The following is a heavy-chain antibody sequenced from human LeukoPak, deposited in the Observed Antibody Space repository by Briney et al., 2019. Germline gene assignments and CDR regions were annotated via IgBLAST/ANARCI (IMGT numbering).Heavy chain of an antibody. Sequence: GGSLRLSCAASGFTFSSYAMSWVRQAPGKGLEWVSTISGSGGSTYYADSVKGRFTISRDNSKNTLYLQMNSLRAEDTAVYYCAKGSSYDILTGYYPHYYYYGMDVWGQGTTVTVSS. V-gene: IGHV3-23*01. D-gene: IGHD3-9*01. CDR3: AKGSSYDILTGYYPHYYYYGMDV. J-gene: IGHJ6*02. CDR1: GFTFSSYA. CDR2: ISGSGGST.